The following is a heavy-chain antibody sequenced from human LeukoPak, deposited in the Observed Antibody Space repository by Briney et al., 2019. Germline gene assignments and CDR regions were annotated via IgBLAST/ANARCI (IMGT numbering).Heavy chain of an antibody. V-gene: IGHV4-30-4*01. J-gene: IGHJ6*02. CDR1: GGSISSGDYY. Sequence: SQTLSLTCTVSGGSISSGDYYWSWIRHPPGKGLEWIGYIYYSGSTYYNPSLKSRVTISVDTSKNQFSLKLSSVTAADTAVYFCDQKPQYEILTGLSYYYGMDVWGQGTTVTVSS. CDR3: DQKPQYEILTGLSYYYGMDV. D-gene: IGHD3-9*01. CDR2: IYYSGST.